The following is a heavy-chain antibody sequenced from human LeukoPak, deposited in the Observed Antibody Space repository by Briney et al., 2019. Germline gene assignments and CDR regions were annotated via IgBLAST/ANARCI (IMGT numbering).Heavy chain of an antibody. CDR3: ARWAAAAGTRRYFDL. V-gene: IGHV4-38-2*01. D-gene: IGHD6-13*01. CDR1: GYSISSGYY. CDR2: IYHSGST. Sequence: SETLSLTCAVSGYSISSGYYWGWIRQPPGEGLEWIGSIYHSGSTYYNPSLKSRVTISVDTSKNTFSLKLSTVTAAGTAVYYCARWAAAAGTRRYFDLWGRGTLVTVSS. J-gene: IGHJ2*01.